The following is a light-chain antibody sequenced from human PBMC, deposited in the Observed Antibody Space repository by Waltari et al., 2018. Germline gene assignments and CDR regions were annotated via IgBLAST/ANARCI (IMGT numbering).Light chain of an antibody. CDR3: QVWESSQGL. CDR1: SIGRKS. Sequence: SYVLSQPPSMSVAPGKTARLTCGGDSIGRKSVHWYQQKPGQAPVLVISYDTDRPSGIPERCSGSNSGNKATLTISRVEAGDEADYYCQVWESSQGLFGGGTKLTVL. CDR2: YDT. J-gene: IGLJ3*02. V-gene: IGLV3-21*01.